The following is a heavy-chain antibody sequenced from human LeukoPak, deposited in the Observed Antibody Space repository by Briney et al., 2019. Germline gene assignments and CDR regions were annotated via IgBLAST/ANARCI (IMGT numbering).Heavy chain of an antibody. D-gene: IGHD3-22*01. J-gene: IGHJ3*02. V-gene: IGHV3-43*02. CDR3: AKDIHYYDSSGYRKDDAFDI. Sequence: GGSLRLSCAAYGFTFDDYAMHWVRHAPGKGLEWVSLISGDGGRTYYADSMKGRFTISRDNSKNSLYLQMNSLRTEDTALYYCAKDIHYYDSSGYRKDDAFDIWGQGTMVTVSS. CDR1: GFTFDDYA. CDR2: ISGDGGRT.